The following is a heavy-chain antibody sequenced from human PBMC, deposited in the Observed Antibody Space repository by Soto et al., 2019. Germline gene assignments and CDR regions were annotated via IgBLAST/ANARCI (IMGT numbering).Heavy chain of an antibody. CDR3: ARDQGGMTTVTTDYYYYYGMDV. J-gene: IGHJ6*02. D-gene: IGHD4-17*01. CDR1: GFTFSSYS. Sequence: GSLRLSCAASGFTFSSYSMNWVRQAPGKGLDWVSYISSSSSTIYYEDSVKGRFTISRDNAKHALYLQMHSLRDEDTAVYYCARDQGGMTTVTTDYYYYYGMDVWGQGTTVTVSS. CDR2: ISSSSSTI. V-gene: IGHV3-48*02.